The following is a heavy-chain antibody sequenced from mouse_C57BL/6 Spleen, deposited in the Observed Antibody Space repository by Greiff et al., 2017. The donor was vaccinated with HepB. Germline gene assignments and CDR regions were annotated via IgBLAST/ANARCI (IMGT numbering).Heavy chain of an antibody. Sequence: QVHVKQSGAELVRPGASVTLSCKASGYTFTDYEMHWVKQTPVHGLEWIGAIDPETGGTAYNQKFKGKAILTADKSSSTAYMELRSLTSEDSAVYYCTRCLGLFDYWGQGTTLTVSS. D-gene: IGHD3-1*01. CDR1: GYTFTDYE. CDR2: IDPETGGT. V-gene: IGHV1-15*01. CDR3: TRCLGLFDY. J-gene: IGHJ2*01.